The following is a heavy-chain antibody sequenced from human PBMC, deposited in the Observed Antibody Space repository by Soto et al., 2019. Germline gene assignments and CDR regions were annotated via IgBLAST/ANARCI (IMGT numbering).Heavy chain of an antibody. CDR2: IYYSGST. CDR3: AGLRYSSGWYEGDY. V-gene: IGHV4-61*01. D-gene: IGHD6-19*01. Sequence: QVQLQESGPGLVKPSETLSLTCTVSGGSVSSGSYYWSWIRQPPGKGLEWIGYIYYSGSTNYNPSLKSRVTISVDTSKNQFSLKLSFVTAADTAVYYWAGLRYSSGWYEGDYWGQGTLVTVSS. CDR1: GGSVSSGSYY. J-gene: IGHJ4*02.